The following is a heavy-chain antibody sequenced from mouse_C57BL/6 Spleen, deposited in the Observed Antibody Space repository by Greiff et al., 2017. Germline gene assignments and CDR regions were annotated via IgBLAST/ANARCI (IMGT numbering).Heavy chain of an antibody. CDR1: GFTFSSYG. D-gene: IGHD2-5*01. J-gene: IGHJ2*01. CDR3: ARFYSNYDFDY. V-gene: IGHV5-6*02. Sequence: EVMLVESGGDLVKPGGSLKLSCAASGFTFSSYGMSWVRQTPDKRLEWVATISSGGSYTYYPDSVNGRFTISRDNAKNTLYLQMSSLKSEDTAMYYCARFYSNYDFDYWGQGTTLTVSS. CDR2: ISSGGSYT.